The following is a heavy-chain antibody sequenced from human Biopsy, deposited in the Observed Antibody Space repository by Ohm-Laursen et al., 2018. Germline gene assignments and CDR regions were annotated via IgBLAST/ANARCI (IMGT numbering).Heavy chain of an antibody. Sequence: GSLRLSCSASGFSFSDYYMIWIRQAPGKGLEWVSYISSSGRTMYYADSVKGRFTISRDNANKSLYLQMNSLRAEDTAIYYCAAHYYDSSGYYYHQWGQGTLVTVSS. CDR2: ISSSGRTM. CDR3: AAHYYDSSGYYYHQ. J-gene: IGHJ1*01. D-gene: IGHD3-22*01. CDR1: GFSFSDYY. V-gene: IGHV3-11*01.